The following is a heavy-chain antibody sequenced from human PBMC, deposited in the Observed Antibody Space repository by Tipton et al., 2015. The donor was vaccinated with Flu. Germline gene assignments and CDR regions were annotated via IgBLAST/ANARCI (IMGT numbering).Heavy chain of an antibody. CDR1: GGSISSFY. CDR2: IYSSART. CDR3: AREGRREQLALDY. J-gene: IGHJ4*02. D-gene: IGHD6-6*01. Sequence: TLSLTCTVSGGSISSFYWSWIRQPPGKGLEWIGYIYSSARTNYNSSLESRVTISVDTSKNQFSLNLSPVTAADTAVYYCAREGRREQLALDYWGQGTLVTVSS. V-gene: IGHV4-59*01.